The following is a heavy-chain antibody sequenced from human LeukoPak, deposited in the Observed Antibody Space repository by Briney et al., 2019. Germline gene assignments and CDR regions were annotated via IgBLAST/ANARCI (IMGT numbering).Heavy chain of an antibody. CDR2: ISGSGDST. J-gene: IGHJ4*02. CDR1: GFPFSSYA. CDR3: AKDHGRARSTLYY. V-gene: IGHV3-23*01. D-gene: IGHD6-13*01. Sequence: GGSLRLSCAASGFPFSSYAMSWVRQAPGKGLEWVSAISGSGDSTYYADSVKGRFTISRDNSKNTLYLLMNSLRAEDTAVYYCAKDHGRARSTLYYWGQGTLVTVSS.